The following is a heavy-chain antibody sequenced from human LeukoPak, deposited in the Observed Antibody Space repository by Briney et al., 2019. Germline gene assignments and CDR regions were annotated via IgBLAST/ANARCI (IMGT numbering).Heavy chain of an antibody. Sequence: GGSLRLSCAASGFTFSSYAMSWVHQAPGKGLEWVSAISGSGGSTYYADSVKGRFTISRDNSKNTLYLQMNSLRAEDTAVYYCAKDIWFGELFSGFDYWGQGTLVTVSS. D-gene: IGHD3-10*01. CDR2: ISGSGGST. CDR1: GFTFSSYA. V-gene: IGHV3-23*01. J-gene: IGHJ4*02. CDR3: AKDIWFGELFSGFDY.